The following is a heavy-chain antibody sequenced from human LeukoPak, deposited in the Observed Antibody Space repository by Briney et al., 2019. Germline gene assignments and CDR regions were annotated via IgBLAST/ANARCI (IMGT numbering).Heavy chain of an antibody. Sequence: GASVKVSCKASGYTFTVYFLHWMRQAPGQGLELLGWINPHSGDTKYEQKFQGRVTMTRDTSITTAYMQLNSLTSDDTALYYCARAYCYDISGPISAFDLWGQGTMVTVSS. CDR3: ARAYCYDISGPISAFDL. V-gene: IGHV1-2*02. CDR2: INPHSGDT. J-gene: IGHJ3*01. D-gene: IGHD3-22*01. CDR1: GYTFTVYF.